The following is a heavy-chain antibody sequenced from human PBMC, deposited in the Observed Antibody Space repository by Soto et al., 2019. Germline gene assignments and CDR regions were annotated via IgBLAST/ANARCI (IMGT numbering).Heavy chain of an antibody. CDR2: IIPILGIA. J-gene: IGHJ4*02. D-gene: IGHD3-16*01. CDR3: AVTAGLRQYGPLDY. CDR1: GGTFSSYT. V-gene: IGHV1-69*02. Sequence: QVQLVQSGAEVKKPGSSVKVSCKASGGTFSSYTISWVRQAPGQGLEWMGRIIPILGIANYAQKFQGRVTITADKSTSTAYMELSSLRSEDTAVYYCAVTAGLRQYGPLDYWGQGTLVTASS.